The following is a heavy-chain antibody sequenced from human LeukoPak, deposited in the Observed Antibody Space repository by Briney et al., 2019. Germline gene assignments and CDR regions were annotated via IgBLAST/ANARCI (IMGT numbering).Heavy chain of an antibody. CDR2: ISSSSSYI. Sequence: GGSLRLSCAASGFTFSSYSMNWVRQAPGKGLEWVSSISSSSSYIYYADSVKGRFIISRDNAKNSLYLQMNSLRAEDTAVYYCARDGSYYDILTGYYGFGFDYWGQGTLVTVSS. V-gene: IGHV3-21*01. CDR3: ARDGSYYDILTGYYGFGFDY. D-gene: IGHD3-9*01. J-gene: IGHJ4*02. CDR1: GFTFSSYS.